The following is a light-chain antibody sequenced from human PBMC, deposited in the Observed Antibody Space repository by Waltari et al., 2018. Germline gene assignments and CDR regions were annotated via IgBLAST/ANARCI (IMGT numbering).Light chain of an antibody. J-gene: IGKJ4*01. V-gene: IGKV3-15*01. CDR3: QQSNNWPPV. Sequence: EIVMTQSPATLSVSPGERATLSCRASQSVSFNVAWYQQKPGQAPRLLISATSTRATGIPARFSGSGSGTEFTLTISSLQSEDFAVYYCQQSNNWPPVFGGGTKVEIK. CDR2: ATS. CDR1: QSVSFN.